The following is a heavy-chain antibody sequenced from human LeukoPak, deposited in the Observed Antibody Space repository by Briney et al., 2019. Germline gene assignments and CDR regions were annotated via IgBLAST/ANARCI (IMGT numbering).Heavy chain of an antibody. J-gene: IGHJ4*02. Sequence: LAGGSLRLSCAASGFTFSSYSMNWVRQAPGKGLEWVSYISSSSSTIYYADSVKGRFTISRDNAKNSLYLQMNSLRAEDTAVYYCARLWTGSDYWGQGTLVTVSS. V-gene: IGHV3-48*04. CDR2: ISSSSSTI. CDR1: GFTFSSYS. CDR3: ARLWTGSDY. D-gene: IGHD3/OR15-3a*01.